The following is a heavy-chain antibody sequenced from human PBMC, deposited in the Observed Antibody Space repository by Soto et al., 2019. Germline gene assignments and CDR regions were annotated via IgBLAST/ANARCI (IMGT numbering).Heavy chain of an antibody. Sequence: GGSLRLSCAASGFTFSSYAMHWVRQAPGKGLEWVAVISYDGSNKYYADSVKGRFTISRDNSKNTLYLQMNSLRAEDTAVYYCARDRGGWGHFDYWGQGTLVTVSS. CDR3: ARDRGGWGHFDY. D-gene: IGHD6-19*01. CDR2: ISYDGSNK. CDR1: GFTFSSYA. J-gene: IGHJ4*02. V-gene: IGHV3-30-3*01.